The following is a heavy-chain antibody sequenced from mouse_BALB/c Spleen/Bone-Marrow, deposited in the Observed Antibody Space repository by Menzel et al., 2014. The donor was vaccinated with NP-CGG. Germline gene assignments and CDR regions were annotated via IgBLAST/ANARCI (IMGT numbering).Heavy chain of an antibody. CDR2: IDPANGCT. CDR1: GFNIKDTY. Sequence: VQLQQSGAELVKPGASVKLSCTASGFNIKDTYMHWVKRRPEQGLEWIGRIDPANGCTKYDPKFQGKATITADTSSNTAYLQLSSLTSEDTAVYYCASYYYGSSGFAYWGQGTLVTVSA. D-gene: IGHD1-1*01. J-gene: IGHJ3*01. V-gene: IGHV14-3*02. CDR3: ASYYYGSSGFAY.